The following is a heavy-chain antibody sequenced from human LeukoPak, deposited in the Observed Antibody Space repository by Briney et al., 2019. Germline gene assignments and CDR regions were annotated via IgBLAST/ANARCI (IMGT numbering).Heavy chain of an antibody. V-gene: IGHV4-34*01. CDR1: GGSFSGYY. CDR3: ARDGPIGVYY. J-gene: IGHJ4*02. Sequence: SETLSLTCAVYGGSFSGYYWSWLRQPPGKGLEWIGEINHSGSTNYNPSLKSRATISVDTSKNQCSLKLSSVTAADTAVYYCARDGPIGVYYWGQGTLVTVSS. D-gene: IGHD3-16*01. CDR2: INHSGST.